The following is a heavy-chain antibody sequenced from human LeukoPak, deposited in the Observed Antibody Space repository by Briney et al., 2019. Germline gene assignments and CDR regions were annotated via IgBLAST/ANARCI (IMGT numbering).Heavy chain of an antibody. J-gene: IGHJ4*02. CDR3: AREGGPYRPLDY. CDR1: GGSISSGSHY. CDR2: VNLQGST. Sequence: SETLSLTCAVSGGSISSGSHYWGWIRQPPGKGLEWIGEVNLQGSTNYNPPLKSRVAISVDKSENHISLKLTSVTAADTAVYYCAREGGPYRPLDYSGQGTLVTVSS. V-gene: IGHV4-39*07.